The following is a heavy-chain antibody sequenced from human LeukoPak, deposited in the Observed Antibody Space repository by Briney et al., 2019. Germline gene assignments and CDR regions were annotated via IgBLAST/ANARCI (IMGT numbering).Heavy chain of an antibody. D-gene: IGHD1-26*01. J-gene: IGHJ3*02. CDR1: GFTFSSYS. Sequence: PGGSLRLSCAASGFTFSSYSMNWVRQAPGKGLEWVSSISSISSYIYYADSVKGRFTISRDNAKDSLYLQMDSLRAEDTAVYYCARDPSGSYYPRVSGALDIWGQGTMVTVSS. V-gene: IGHV3-21*01. CDR2: ISSISSYI. CDR3: ARDPSGSYYPRVSGALDI.